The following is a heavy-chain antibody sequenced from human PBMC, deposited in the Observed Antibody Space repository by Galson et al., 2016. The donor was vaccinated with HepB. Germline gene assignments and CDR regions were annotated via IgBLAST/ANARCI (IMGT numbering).Heavy chain of an antibody. D-gene: IGHD2-21*01. Sequence: SLRLSCAASGFSFSNAWMNWVRQAPGKGLEWVGRIKSIIDGGTTDLAAPVKGRFTISSDDSKNTLYLQMNSLRTEDTAVYYCTRDFVRNEYAYYGMDVWGQGTTVIVSS. CDR2: IKSIIDGGTT. CDR3: TRDFVRNEYAYYGMDV. V-gene: IGHV3-15*07. J-gene: IGHJ6*02. CDR1: GFSFSNAW.